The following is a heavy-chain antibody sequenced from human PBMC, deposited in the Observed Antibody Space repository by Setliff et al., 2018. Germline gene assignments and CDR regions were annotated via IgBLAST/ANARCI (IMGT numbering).Heavy chain of an antibody. V-gene: IGHV4-61*09. CDR1: GASISSGSYY. CDR2: IHSSGSA. D-gene: IGHD2-21*01. Sequence: PSETLSLTCTVSGASISSGSYYWSWIRQPAGKGLEWIGHIHSSGSANYNSSLESRLTMSLDPSTKQFSLKLRSVTAADTAVYYCVRSAVYCASDCYPRYFDSWGQGTLVTVSS. J-gene: IGHJ4*02. CDR3: VRSAVYCASDCYPRYFDS.